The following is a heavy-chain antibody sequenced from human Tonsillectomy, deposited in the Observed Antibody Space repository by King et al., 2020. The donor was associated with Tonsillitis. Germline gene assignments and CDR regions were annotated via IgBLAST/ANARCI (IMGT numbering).Heavy chain of an antibody. Sequence: QLVQSGAEVKKPGASVKVSCKASGYTFTGYYIHWVRQAPGQGLEWMGWINPNSGATNYAQKFQGRVTMTRDTSISPAYTELGRLRSDHTAVYFCARTRPLDFWGQGTLVTVSS. J-gene: IGHJ4*02. CDR2: INPNSGAT. CDR3: ARTRPLDF. CDR1: GYTFTGYY. V-gene: IGHV1-2*02.